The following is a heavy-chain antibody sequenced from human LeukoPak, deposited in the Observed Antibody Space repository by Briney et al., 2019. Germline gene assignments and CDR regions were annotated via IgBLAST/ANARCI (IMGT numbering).Heavy chain of an antibody. CDR2: IYYSGCT. D-gene: IGHD3-3*01. CDR3: ARFSLGDYDFWSGYRHDCYYYYMDV. CDR1: LGSISRHY. Sequence: SETLSLTCPVSLGSISRHYWRWLRQPPAKGLAWIGYIYYSGCTNHNPSLPSQVTISVDTSKNQFSLKLNSVTAADTAVYYCARFSLGDYDFWSGYRHDCYYYYMDVWGKGTTVTVSS. J-gene: IGHJ6*03. V-gene: IGHV4-59*11.